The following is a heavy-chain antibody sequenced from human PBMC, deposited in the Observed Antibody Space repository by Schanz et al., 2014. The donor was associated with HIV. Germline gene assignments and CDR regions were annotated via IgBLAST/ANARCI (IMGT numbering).Heavy chain of an antibody. CDR3: ARDGQGYGSGRPNPRPFDY. D-gene: IGHD3-10*01. J-gene: IGHJ4*02. CDR1: GYTFPSYG. CDR2: INPNSGGA. Sequence: QIPLVQSGVEVRKPGASVKVSCKAAGYTFPSYGISWVRQAPGQGLEWMGWINPNSGGADSAQKFQGRVTMTTDTSTSTAYMELRSLRSDDTAVYYCARDGQGYGSGRPNPRPFDYWGQGTLVTVSS. V-gene: IGHV1-18*01.